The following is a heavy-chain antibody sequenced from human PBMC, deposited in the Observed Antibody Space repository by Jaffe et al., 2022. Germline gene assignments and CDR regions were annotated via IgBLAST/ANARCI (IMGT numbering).Heavy chain of an antibody. J-gene: IGHJ6*03. Sequence: EVQLVESGGGLVQPGRSLRLSCTASGFTFGDYAMSWVRQAPGKGLEWVGFIRSKAYGGTTEYAASVKGRFTISRDDSKSIAYLQMNSLKTEDTAVYYCTRDIRAYYYDSSGYSDYYYYYMDVWGKGTTVTVSS. D-gene: IGHD3-22*01. CDR2: IRSKAYGGTT. CDR3: TRDIRAYYYDSSGYSDYYYYYMDV. CDR1: GFTFGDYA. V-gene: IGHV3-49*04.